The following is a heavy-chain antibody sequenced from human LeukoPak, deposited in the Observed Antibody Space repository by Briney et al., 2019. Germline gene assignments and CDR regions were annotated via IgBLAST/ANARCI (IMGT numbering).Heavy chain of an antibody. V-gene: IGHV3-23*01. J-gene: IGHJ4*02. CDR3: AKDAGLYYYASGKLYYFDY. D-gene: IGHD3-10*01. CDR2: ISGRGGST. CDR1: GFTFCSLD. Sequence: GGSLRLSCAAYGFTFCSLDMTWVRQAPGKGRVGVSAISGRGGSTYYADYVKCRFTISRDNSKNTLYLQMHSLRAEDTAVYYCAKDAGLYYYASGKLYYFDYWGQGTLVTVSS.